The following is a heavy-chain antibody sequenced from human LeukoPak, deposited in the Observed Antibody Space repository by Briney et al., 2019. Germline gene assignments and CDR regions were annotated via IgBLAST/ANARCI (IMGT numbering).Heavy chain of an antibody. CDR1: GDSMGNYY. V-gene: IGHV4-4*07. CDR3: ARSTGFYTTYYMDV. CDR2: IRSDGTT. D-gene: IGHD3-22*01. Sequence: SETLSLTCTVSGDSMGNYYWNWLRQPAGKGLEWIGRIRSDGTTYANPSLESAVTMSVDTSNNHISLRLSSATAADAAVYYCARSTGFYTTYYMDVWGKGTTVTVSS. J-gene: IGHJ6*03.